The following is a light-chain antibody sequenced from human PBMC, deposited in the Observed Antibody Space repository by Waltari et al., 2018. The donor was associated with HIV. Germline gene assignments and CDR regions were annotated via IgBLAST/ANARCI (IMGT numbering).Light chain of an antibody. J-gene: IGKJ2*01. V-gene: IGKV1-17*01. CDR1: QDIGTD. CDR3: LQHHLYPFT. Sequence: DIQMTQSPSSLSASVEHRVTFTCRASQDIGTDLSWYQQRGGKAPKRLIYEASTLQSGVPPRFSGSGSGTQFSLTIIGLQAEDFATYYCLQHHLYPFTFGQGTNLDI. CDR2: EAS.